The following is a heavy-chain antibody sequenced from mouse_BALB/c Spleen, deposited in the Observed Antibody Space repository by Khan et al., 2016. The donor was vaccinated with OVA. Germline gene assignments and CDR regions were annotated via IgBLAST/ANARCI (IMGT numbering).Heavy chain of an antibody. V-gene: IGHV2-2*02. D-gene: IGHD2-4*01. CDR2: IWSGGST. CDR3: ARNYDYDEGFAY. Sequence: VELVESGPGLVQPSQSLSITCTVSGFSLTTYGVHWVRQSPGKGLEWLGVIWSGGSTDYNAAFISRLSISKDNSKSQVFFKMNSLQANDTAIHYCARNYDYDEGFAYGGQGTLVTVSA. CDR1: GFSLTTYG. J-gene: IGHJ3*01.